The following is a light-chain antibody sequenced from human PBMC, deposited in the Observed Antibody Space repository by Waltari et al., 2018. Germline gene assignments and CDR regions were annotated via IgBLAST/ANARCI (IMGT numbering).Light chain of an antibody. V-gene: IGLV1-51*01. Sequence: QSVLTQPPSVSAAPGQKVTTSCSGGSSNIVDSHVSWYQQLPGAAPKLLVYENNRRPSGIPDRFLCSKSGTSATLDITGLQTGDEGDYYCGSWDTRLNTGVFGGGTKLTVL. CDR2: ENN. J-gene: IGLJ3*02. CDR3: GSWDTRLNTGV. CDR1: SSNIVDSH.